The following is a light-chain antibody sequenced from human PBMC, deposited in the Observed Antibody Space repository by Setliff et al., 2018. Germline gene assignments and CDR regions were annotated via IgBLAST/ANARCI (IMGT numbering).Light chain of an antibody. Sequence: QSVLTQPASVSGSPGQSITISCTGSSSDVGAYDYVSWYQHHPGRAPKFMIYDVSKRPSGVSNRFSGSKSGNTASLTISGLQAEDEADYYCFSYTSSSSYVSGSGTKVTVL. J-gene: IGLJ1*01. CDR3: FSYTSSSSYV. CDR2: DVS. CDR1: SSDVGAYDY. V-gene: IGLV2-14*03.